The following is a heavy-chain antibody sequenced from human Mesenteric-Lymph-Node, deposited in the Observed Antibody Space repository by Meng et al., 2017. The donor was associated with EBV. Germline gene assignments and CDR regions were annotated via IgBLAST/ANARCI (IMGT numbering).Heavy chain of an antibody. CDR1: GFTVSSNY. Sequence: EVQLVESGXGLIQPGGSLRLSCAASGFTVSSNYMSWVRQAPGKGLEWVSVIYTGENTYYADSVKGRFTISRDNSKNTLYLQMNSLTAEDTAVYYCARSGVSTCDYWGQGTLVTVSS. CDR2: IYTGENT. V-gene: IGHV3-53*01. D-gene: IGHD1-1*01. CDR3: ARSGVSTCDY. J-gene: IGHJ4*02.